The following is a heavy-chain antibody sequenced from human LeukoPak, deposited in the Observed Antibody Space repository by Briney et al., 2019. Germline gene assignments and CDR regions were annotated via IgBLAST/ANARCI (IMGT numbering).Heavy chain of an antibody. CDR2: IYYSGST. Sequence: PSETLSLTCTVSGGSISSYYWSWIRQPPRQGLEWIGYIYYSGSTNSNPSLKSRVTISVDTSKNQFSLKLSSVTAADTAVYYFASFSSSYAGDAFDIWGQGTMVTVSS. CDR3: ASFSSSYAGDAFDI. V-gene: IGHV4-59*01. D-gene: IGHD6-13*01. CDR1: GGSISSYY. J-gene: IGHJ3*02.